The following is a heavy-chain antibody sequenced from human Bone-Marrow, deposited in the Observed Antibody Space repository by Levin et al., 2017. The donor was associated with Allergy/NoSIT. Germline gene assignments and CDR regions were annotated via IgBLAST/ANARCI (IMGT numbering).Heavy chain of an antibody. CDR2: IKSKTDGGTT. CDR3: TTVGIIVVVPAAPMDYYGMDV. Sequence: PGGSLRLSCAASGFTFSNAWMSWVRQAPGKGLEWVGRIKSKTDGGTTDYAAPVKGRFTISRDDSKNTLYLQMNSLKTEDTAVYYCTTVGIIVVVPAAPMDYYGMDVWGQGTTVTVSS. CDR1: GFTFSNAW. J-gene: IGHJ6*02. V-gene: IGHV3-15*01. D-gene: IGHD2-2*01.